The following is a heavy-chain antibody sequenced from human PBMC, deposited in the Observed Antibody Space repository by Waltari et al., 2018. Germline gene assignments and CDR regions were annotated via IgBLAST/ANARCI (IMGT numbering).Heavy chain of an antibody. Sequence: EVQLLESGGGLVQPGGSLRRSCAASGFTFSSSARSWVRQAPGKGLEWVSVIYSGGSTSYADSVKGRFTVSNDYSKDTMYLQMDSLRADDTAVYYCAKDTDWYLDYWGQGTLVTVSS. CDR1: GFTFSSSA. CDR3: AKDTDWYLDY. V-gene: IGHV3-23*03. D-gene: IGHD2-21*01. J-gene: IGHJ4*02. CDR2: IYSGGST.